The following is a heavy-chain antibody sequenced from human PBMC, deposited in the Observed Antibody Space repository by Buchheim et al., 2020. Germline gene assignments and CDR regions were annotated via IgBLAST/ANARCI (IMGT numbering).Heavy chain of an antibody. D-gene: IGHD6-19*01. V-gene: IGHV1-46*01. CDR2: INPSGGST. CDR3: ARAGLTTKTIAVAGTEDFQH. J-gene: IGHJ1*01. CDR1: GYTFTTYY. Sequence: QVLLVQSGAEVKKPGASVKVSCKASGYTFTTYYMHWVRQAPGQGLEWMGIINPSGGSTSYAQKFQDRVTMTRDTSTSTVYMELSSLRSEDTAVYYCARAGLTTKTIAVAGTEDFQHWGQGTL.